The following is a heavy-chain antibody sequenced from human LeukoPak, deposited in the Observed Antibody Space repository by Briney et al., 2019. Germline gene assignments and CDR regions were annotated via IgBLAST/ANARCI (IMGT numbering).Heavy chain of an antibody. CDR1: GGSISSYY. V-gene: IGHV4-59*01. CDR3: ARTPSLGYYDY. D-gene: IGHD3-22*01. CDR2: IYYSGST. J-gene: IGHJ4*02. Sequence: PSETLSLTCTVSGGSISSYYWSWIRQPPGKGLEWIGYIYYSGSTNYNPSLKSRVTISVDTSKNQFSLKLSSVTAADTAVYYCARTPSLGYYDYWGQGTLVTVSS.